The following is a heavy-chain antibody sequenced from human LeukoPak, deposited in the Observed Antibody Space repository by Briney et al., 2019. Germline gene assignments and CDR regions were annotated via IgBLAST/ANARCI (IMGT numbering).Heavy chain of an antibody. Sequence: SETLSLTCTVAGDSISPGGHYWSWIRQHPGKGLEWIGYMYYSGNTYYNPSLKSRVTISVDTSKNQFSLKLTSVTAADTAVYYCARGGQWLAPGPDYWGQGTLVTVSS. CDR3: ARGGQWLAPGPDY. D-gene: IGHD6-19*01. J-gene: IGHJ4*02. CDR2: MYYSGNT. V-gene: IGHV4-31*03. CDR1: GDSISPGGHY.